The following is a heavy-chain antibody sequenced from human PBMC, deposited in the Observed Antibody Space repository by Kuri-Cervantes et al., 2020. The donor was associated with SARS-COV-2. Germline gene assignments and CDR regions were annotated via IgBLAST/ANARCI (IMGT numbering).Heavy chain of an antibody. V-gene: IGHV4-30-2*01. CDR1: GGSISSGGYS. CDR3: ARDLPEGDAFDI. CDR2: IYHSGST. Sequence: SCAVSGGSISSGGYSWSWIRQPPGKGLEWIGYIYHSGSTYYNPSLKSRVTISVDRSKNQFSLKLSSVTAADTAVYYCARDLPEGDAFDIWGQGTMVTVSS. D-gene: IGHD1-14*01. J-gene: IGHJ3*02.